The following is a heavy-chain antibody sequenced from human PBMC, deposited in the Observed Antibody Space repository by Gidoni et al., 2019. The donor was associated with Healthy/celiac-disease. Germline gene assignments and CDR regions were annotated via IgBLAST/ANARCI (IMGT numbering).Heavy chain of an antibody. Sequence: QVQLQESGPGLVKPSQTLSLTSTVSVGSISSGDYYWSWIRQPPGKGLEWIGYIYYSGSTYYNPSLKSRVTISVDTSKNQFSRKLSSVTAADTAVYYCARGEGGSGRFDPWGQGTLVTVSS. CDR1: VGSISSGDYY. CDR2: IYYSGST. V-gene: IGHV4-30-4*01. J-gene: IGHJ5*02. D-gene: IGHD3-10*01. CDR3: ARGEGGSGRFDP.